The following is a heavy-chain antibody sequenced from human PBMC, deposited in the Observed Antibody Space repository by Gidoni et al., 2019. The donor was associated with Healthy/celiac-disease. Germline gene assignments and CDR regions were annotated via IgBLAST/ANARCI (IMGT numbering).Heavy chain of an antibody. V-gene: IGHV3-30-3*01. D-gene: IGHD2-2*01. CDR2: ISYDGSNK. CDR3: ARAEGVVPAAMGDY. CDR1: GFPCSSYA. J-gene: IGHJ4*02. Sequence: QVQLVESGGGVVQPGRSLRLSCAASGFPCSSYAMHWVRQAPGKGLEWVAVISYDGSNKYYADSVKGRFTISRDNSKNTLYLQMNSLRAEDTAVYYCARAEGVVPAAMGDYWGQGTLVTVSS.